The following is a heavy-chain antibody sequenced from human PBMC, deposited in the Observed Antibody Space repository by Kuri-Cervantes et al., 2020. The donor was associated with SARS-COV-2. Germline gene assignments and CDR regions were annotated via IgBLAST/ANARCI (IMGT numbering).Heavy chain of an antibody. CDR3: AREVTQWLTRRFDP. CDR1: GGSFSPYY. CDR2: IYYSGST. D-gene: IGHD6-19*01. V-gene: IGHV4-59*01. Sequence: GSLRLSCAVYGGSFSPYYWSWIRQPPGKGLEWIGYIYYSGSTNYNPSLKSRVTISVDTSKNQFSLKLSSVTAADTAVYYCAREVTQWLTRRFDPWGQGTLVTVSS. J-gene: IGHJ5*02.